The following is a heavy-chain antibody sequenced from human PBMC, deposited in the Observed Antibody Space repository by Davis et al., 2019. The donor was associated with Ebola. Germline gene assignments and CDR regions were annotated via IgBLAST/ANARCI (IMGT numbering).Heavy chain of an antibody. D-gene: IGHD4-17*01. V-gene: IGHV1-46*01. J-gene: IGHJ6*02. CDR1: GYTFTSYY. CDR3: ARGDYGDYVIDYYGMDV. Sequence: ASVKVSCKASGYTFTSYYMHWVRQAPGQGLEWMGIINPSGGSTSYAQKFQGRVTMTRDTSTSTVYMELSSLRSEDTAVYYCARGDYGDYVIDYYGMDVWGQGTTVTVSS. CDR2: INPSGGST.